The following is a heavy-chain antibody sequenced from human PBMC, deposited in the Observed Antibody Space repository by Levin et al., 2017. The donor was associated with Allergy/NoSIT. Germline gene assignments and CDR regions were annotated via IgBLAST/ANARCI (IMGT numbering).Heavy chain of an antibody. J-gene: IGHJ4*02. V-gene: IGHV1-8*01. D-gene: IGHD6-19*01. CDR3: ARGMGIAVSPDVDFDY. CDR1: GYTFTSYD. Sequence: ASVKVSCKASGYTFTSYDINWVRQATGQGLEWMGWMNPNSGNTGYAQKFQGRVTMTRNTSISTAYMELSSLRSEDTAVYYCARGMGIAVSPDVDFDYWGQGTLVTVSS. CDR2: MNPNSGNT.